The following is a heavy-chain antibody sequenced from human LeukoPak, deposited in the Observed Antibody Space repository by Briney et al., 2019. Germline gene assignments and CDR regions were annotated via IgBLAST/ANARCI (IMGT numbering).Heavy chain of an antibody. V-gene: IGHV3-74*01. CDR3: AKAGDIGGVPAVPEYFQH. D-gene: IGHD2-2*01. J-gene: IGHJ1*01. CDR2: IKSDGIST. CDR1: GFTFSSYW. Sequence: GGSLRLSCAASGFTFSSYWMHWVRQAPGKGLVWVSRIKSDGISTNYADSVKGRFTISRDNAKNTLYLQMNSLRAEDTAVYYCAKAGDIGGVPAVPEYFQHWGQGTLVTVSS.